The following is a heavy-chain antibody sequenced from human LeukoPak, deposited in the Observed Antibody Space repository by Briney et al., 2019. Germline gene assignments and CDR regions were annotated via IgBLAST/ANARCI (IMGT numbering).Heavy chain of an antibody. J-gene: IGHJ3*02. CDR1: GFTFGSYA. CDR2: ISGSGGST. V-gene: IGHV3-23*01. Sequence: GGSLRLSCAASGFTFGSYAMSWVRQAPGKGLEWVSAISGSGGSTYYADSVKGRFTISRDNSKNTLYLQMNSLRAEDTAVYYCGSSGPYSSGWYAFDIWGQGTMSPSLQ. CDR3: GSSGPYSSGWYAFDI. D-gene: IGHD6-19*01.